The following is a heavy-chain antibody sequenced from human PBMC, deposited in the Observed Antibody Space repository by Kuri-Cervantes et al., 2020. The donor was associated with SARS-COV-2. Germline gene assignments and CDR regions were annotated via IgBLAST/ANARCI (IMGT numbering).Heavy chain of an antibody. J-gene: IGHJ6*03. V-gene: IGHV3-74*01. D-gene: IGHD2-2*02. CDR1: GFTFSSYW. CDR3: ARDREYCSSTSCYTRYMDV. Sequence: GGSLRLSCAASGFTFSSYWMHWVRQAPGKGQVWVSRINSDGSSTSYADSVKGRFTISRDNAKNTLYLQMNSLRAEDTAVYYCARDREYCSSTSCYTRYMDVWGKGTTVTVSS. CDR2: INSDGSST.